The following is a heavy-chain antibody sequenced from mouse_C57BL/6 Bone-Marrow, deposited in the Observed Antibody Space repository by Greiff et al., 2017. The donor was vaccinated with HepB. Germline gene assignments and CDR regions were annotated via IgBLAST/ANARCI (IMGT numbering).Heavy chain of an antibody. CDR3: ARRGILLRYFYWYFDV. D-gene: IGHD1-1*01. V-gene: IGHV4-1*01. Sequence: AAEGLDFSRYWMSWVRRAPGKGLEWIGEINPDSSTINYAPSLKDKFIISRDNAKNTLYLQMSKVRSEDTALYYCARRGILLRYFYWYFDVWGTGTTVTVSS. CDR2: INPDSSTI. CDR1: GLDFSRYW. J-gene: IGHJ1*03.